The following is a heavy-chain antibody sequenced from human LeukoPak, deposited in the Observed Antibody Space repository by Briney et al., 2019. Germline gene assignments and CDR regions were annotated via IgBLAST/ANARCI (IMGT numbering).Heavy chain of an antibody. CDR1: GGSFSGYY. D-gene: IGHD3-22*01. J-gene: IGHJ4*02. CDR2: INHSGST. CDR3: ARCDDSSGYPHLGY. V-gene: IGHV4-34*01. Sequence: SETLSLTCAVYGGSFSGYYWTWIRQPPGKGLEWIGEINHSGSTNYNPSLKSRVTISVDTSKNQFSLKLISVTAADTAVYYCARCDDSSGYPHLGYWGQGTLVTVSS.